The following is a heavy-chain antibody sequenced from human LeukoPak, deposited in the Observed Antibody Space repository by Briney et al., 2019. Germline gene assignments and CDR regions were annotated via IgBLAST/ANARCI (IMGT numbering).Heavy chain of an antibody. J-gene: IGHJ3*02. Sequence: PGGSLRLSCTASGFTFSSYSLNWVRQAPGKGLKWVSSVSTGSNYIYYADSVKGRFTISRDNDKNSLYLQTNSLRVEDTAVYYCAREVRATNAFDIWGQGTMVTVSS. CDR1: GFTFSSYS. V-gene: IGHV3-21*01. CDR2: VSTGSNYI. CDR3: AREVRATNAFDI. D-gene: IGHD1-26*01.